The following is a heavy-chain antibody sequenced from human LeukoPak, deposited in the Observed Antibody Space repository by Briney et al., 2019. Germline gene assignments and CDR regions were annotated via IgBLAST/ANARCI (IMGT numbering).Heavy chain of an antibody. CDR3: AKDRYYDTSPHPY. D-gene: IGHD3-10*01. V-gene: IGHV3-23*01. CDR1: GFAFSSYA. J-gene: IGHJ4*02. Sequence: PGGSLRLSCAVSGFAFSSYAMSWVRQAPGKGLEWVSSIGGGGSPTFYADSVRGRFTISRDNSKNALYLQMNSLRAEDTAVYYCAKDRYYDTSPHPYWGQGTLVTVSS. CDR2: IGGGGSPT.